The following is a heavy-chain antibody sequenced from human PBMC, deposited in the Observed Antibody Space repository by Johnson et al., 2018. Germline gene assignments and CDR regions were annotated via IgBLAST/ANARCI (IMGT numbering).Heavy chain of an antibody. J-gene: IGHJ3*01. D-gene: IGHD3-10*01. CDR2: IYWDDDK. CDR1: GFSLSSDGVG. CDR3: AHTSLSYYHTTVGSYDAFDV. Sequence: FTLTCNLSGFSLSSDGVGVAWIRQPPGKALEWVALIYWDDDKRYSPSLKSRLTLIKDTSKNHVVLTMTNMGPLDTGTYYCAHTSLSYYHTTVGSYDAFDVWGQGTTVTVSS. V-gene: IGHV2-5*02.